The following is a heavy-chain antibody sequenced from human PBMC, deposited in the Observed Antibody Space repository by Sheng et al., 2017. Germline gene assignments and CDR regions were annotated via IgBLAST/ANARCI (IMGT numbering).Heavy chain of an antibody. CDR1: GGSFSGYY. CDR2: INHSGST. Sequence: QVQLQQWGAGLLKPSETLSLTCAVYGGSFSGYYWSWIRQPPGKGLEWIGEINHSGSTNYNPSLKSRVTISVDTSKNQFSLKLSSVTAADTAVYYCARRARPAATFDYWGQGTLVTVSS. D-gene: IGHD2-2*01. CDR3: ARRARPAATFDY. V-gene: IGHV4-34*01. J-gene: IGHJ4*02.